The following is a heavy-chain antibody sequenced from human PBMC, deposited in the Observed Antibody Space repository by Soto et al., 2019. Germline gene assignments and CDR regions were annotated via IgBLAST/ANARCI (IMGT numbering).Heavy chain of an antibody. CDR3: ANEIRPNDY. J-gene: IGHJ4*02. CDR2: ISISGGNT. D-gene: IGHD4-17*01. CDR1: GLPFSSHA. V-gene: IGHV3-23*01. Sequence: VQLLESGGGLVQPGGSLRLSCAASGLPFSSHAMSWVRQAPGKGLEWVSSISISGGNTYYADSVRGRFTISRDNSKNTLYLHMNSLTAEDTAIYYCANEIRPNDYWGQGTLVTVSS.